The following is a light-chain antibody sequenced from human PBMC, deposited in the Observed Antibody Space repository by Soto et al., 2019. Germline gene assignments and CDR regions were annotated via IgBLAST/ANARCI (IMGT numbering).Light chain of an antibody. Sequence: QSVLTQPPSASGTPGQRVTISCSGSSSNIGSNYVYWYQQLPGTAPKLLIYRNNQRPSGVPDRFSGSKSGTTASLAISGLRSEDEADYYCAAWDDSLSGFGTGPKGTVL. J-gene: IGLJ1*01. V-gene: IGLV1-47*01. CDR2: RNN. CDR1: SSNIGSNY. CDR3: AAWDDSLSG.